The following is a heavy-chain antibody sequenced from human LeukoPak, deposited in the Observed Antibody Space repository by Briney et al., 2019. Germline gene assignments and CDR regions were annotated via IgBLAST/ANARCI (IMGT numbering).Heavy chain of an antibody. J-gene: IGHJ6*04. D-gene: IGHD6-13*01. CDR2: IIPTFGTA. CDR3: ASHSGVPTAAGTGYYYYGMDV. CDR1: GGTFSSYA. Sequence: SVKLSCKASGGTFSSYAISWVRQAPGQGLEWMGGIIPTFGTANYAQKFQGRVTITADKSTSTAYMELSSLRSEDTAVYYCASHSGVPTAAGTGYYYYGMDVWGKGTTVTVSS. V-gene: IGHV1-69*06.